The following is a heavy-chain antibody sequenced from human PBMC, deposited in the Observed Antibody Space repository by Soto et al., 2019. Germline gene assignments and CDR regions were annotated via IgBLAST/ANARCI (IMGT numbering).Heavy chain of an antibody. CDR2: ISYTGRT. V-gene: IGHV4-61*03. Sequence: QVQLQESAPGLVKPSETLSLTCIVSGDSVTSGSYYWTWLRQPPGKGLEWIGYISYTGRTKYNPSLHSRVTISVDTSKNDFSLNLRSVTAADTAVYFCAREWGLLPYYVMNVWGHGTAVTVSS. J-gene: IGHJ6*02. D-gene: IGHD7-27*01. CDR3: AREWGLLPYYVMNV. CDR1: GDSVTSGSYY.